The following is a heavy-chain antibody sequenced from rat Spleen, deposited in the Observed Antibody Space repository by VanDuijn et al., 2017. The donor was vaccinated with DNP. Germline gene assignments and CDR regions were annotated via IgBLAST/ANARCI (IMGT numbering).Heavy chain of an antibody. V-gene: IGHV5-20*01. J-gene: IGHJ4*01. CDR1: GFTFSDYY. D-gene: IGHD1-12*03. CDR2: ITYDGGNT. CDR3: AREGDYYDGYGDALDA. Sequence: EVQLVESGGDLVQPGRSLKLSCAASGFTFSDYYMAWVRQAPTKGLEWVAYITYDGGNTYYRDSVKGRFTISRDNAKSTLYLQMNSLRSEDTATYYCAREGDYYDGYGDALDAWGQGTSVTVSS.